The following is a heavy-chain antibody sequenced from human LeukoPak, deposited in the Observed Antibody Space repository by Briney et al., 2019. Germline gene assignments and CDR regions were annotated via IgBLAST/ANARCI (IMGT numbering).Heavy chain of an antibody. Sequence: GGSLRLSCVASGFTFSNAWMTWVRQAPGKGLEWVAVISYDGSNKYYADSVKGRFTISRDNSKNTLYLQMNSLRGEDTAVYYCAKRREEYSSGWYYLDYWGQGTLVTVSS. CDR3: AKRREEYSSGWYYLDY. J-gene: IGHJ4*02. D-gene: IGHD6-19*01. CDR2: ISYDGSNK. CDR1: GFTFSNAW. V-gene: IGHV3-30*18.